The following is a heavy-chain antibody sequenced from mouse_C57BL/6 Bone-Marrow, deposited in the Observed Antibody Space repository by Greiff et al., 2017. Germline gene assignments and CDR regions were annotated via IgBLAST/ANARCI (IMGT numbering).Heavy chain of an antibody. CDR2: IYLRSGNT. J-gene: IGHJ1*03. CDR3: ARRFSTTVADF. D-gene: IGHD1-1*01. V-gene: IGHV1-81*01. CDR1: GYTFTSYG. Sequence: VQLQQSGAELARPGASVKLSCQASGYTFTSYGMSWVKQRTGQGLEWIGEIYLRSGNTYYNEKCKGKATLTADKSSSTAYMELRSLTSEDSAVYFGARRFSTTVADFWGTGTTVTVSA.